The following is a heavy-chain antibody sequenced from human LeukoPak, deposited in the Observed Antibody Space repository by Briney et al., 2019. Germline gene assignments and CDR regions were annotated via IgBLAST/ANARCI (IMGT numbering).Heavy chain of an antibody. J-gene: IGHJ5*02. CDR3: ARGPIVGATRVWFDP. Sequence: SETLSFTCTVTGGSISNFYWNWIRQPPGKGLEWIGHVYYSGNTNYNPSLKSRVTISVDTSKNQFSLKLTSVTAADTAVYYCARGPIVGATRVWFDPWGQGTLVTVSS. CDR1: GGSISNFY. V-gene: IGHV4-59*01. CDR2: VYYSGNT. D-gene: IGHD1-26*01.